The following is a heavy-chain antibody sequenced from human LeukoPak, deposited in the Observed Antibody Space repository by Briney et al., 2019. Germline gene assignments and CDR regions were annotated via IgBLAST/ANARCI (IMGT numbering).Heavy chain of an antibody. CDR2: IKQGGSEK. J-gene: IGHJ4*02. Sequence: PGGSLRLSCEASGFTFSSYWMSWARQAPGKGLEWVANIKQGGSEKYYVDSVKGRFTISRDNAKNSVYLEMNSLRAEDAAVYYCARVSSSMGGAADYWGQGTLVTVSS. D-gene: IGHD6-6*01. CDR1: GFTFSSYW. CDR3: ARVSSSMGGAADY. V-gene: IGHV3-7*01.